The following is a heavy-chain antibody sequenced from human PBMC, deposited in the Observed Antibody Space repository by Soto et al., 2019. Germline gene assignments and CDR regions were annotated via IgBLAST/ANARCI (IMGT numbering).Heavy chain of an antibody. CDR2: ISSSSSYI. CDR1: GFTFSSYS. J-gene: IGHJ6*02. Sequence: GGSLRLSCAASGFTFSSYSMNWVRQAPGKGLEWVSSISSSSSYIYYADSVKGRFTTSRDNAKNSLYLQMNSLRAEDTAVYYCARDPGLLWFGEPTKYYGMDVWGQGTTVTVSS. V-gene: IGHV3-21*01. D-gene: IGHD3-10*01. CDR3: ARDPGLLWFGEPTKYYGMDV.